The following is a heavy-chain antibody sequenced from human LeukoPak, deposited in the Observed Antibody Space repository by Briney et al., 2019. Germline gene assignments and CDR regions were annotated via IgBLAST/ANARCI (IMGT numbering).Heavy chain of an antibody. CDR3: ARDGAVAGIGYYYGMDV. CDR2: ISAYNGIT. CDR1: GYTFTSYG. Sequence: ASVKVSCKASGYTFTSYGISWVRQAPGQGLEWMGWISAYNGITNYAQKLQGRVTMTTDTSMSTAYMELRSLRSDDTAVYYCARDGAVAGIGYYYGMDVWGKGTTVTVSS. J-gene: IGHJ6*04. V-gene: IGHV1-18*04. D-gene: IGHD6-19*01.